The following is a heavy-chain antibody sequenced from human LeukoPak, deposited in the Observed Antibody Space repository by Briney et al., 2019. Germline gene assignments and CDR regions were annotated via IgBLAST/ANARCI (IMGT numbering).Heavy chain of an antibody. CDR1: GFTFSSYS. Sequence: PGGSLRLSCAASGFTFSSYSMNWVRQAPGKGLEWVSYISSSSTIYYADSVKGRFTISRDNAKNSLYLQMNSLRAEDTAVYYCASRITMVRGGYGMDVWGQGTTVTVSS. J-gene: IGHJ6*02. D-gene: IGHD3-10*01. CDR2: ISSSSTI. V-gene: IGHV3-48*04. CDR3: ASRITMVRGGYGMDV.